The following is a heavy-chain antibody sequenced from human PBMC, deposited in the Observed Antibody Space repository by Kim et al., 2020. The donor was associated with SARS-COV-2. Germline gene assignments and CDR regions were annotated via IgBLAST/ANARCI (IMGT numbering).Heavy chain of an antibody. J-gene: IGHJ1*01. D-gene: IGHD6-6*01. CDR2: INHSGST. CDR1: GGSFSGYY. CDR3: ARPQGRQLYSSSSVPAYFQH. Sequence: SETLSLTCAVYGGSFSGYYWSWIRQPPGKGLEWIGEINHSGSTNYNPSLKSRVTISVDTSKNQFSLKLSSVTAADTAVYYCARPQGRQLYSSSSVPAYFQHWGQGTLVTVSS. V-gene: IGHV4-34*01.